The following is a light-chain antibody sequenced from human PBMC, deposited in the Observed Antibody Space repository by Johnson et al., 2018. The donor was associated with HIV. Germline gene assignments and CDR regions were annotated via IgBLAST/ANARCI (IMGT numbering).Light chain of an antibody. V-gene: IGLV1-51*02. CDR1: SSNFGNNY. CDR3: GTWDSSLSAAG. J-gene: IGLJ1*01. Sequence: SVLTQPPSVSAAPGQKVTISCSTSSSNFGNNYVSWYQQLPGTSPKLLIYKNDKRPSGIPDRFSGSKSGTSATLDITGLQTGDEADYYCGTWDSSLSAAGFGTGTKVTVL. CDR2: KND.